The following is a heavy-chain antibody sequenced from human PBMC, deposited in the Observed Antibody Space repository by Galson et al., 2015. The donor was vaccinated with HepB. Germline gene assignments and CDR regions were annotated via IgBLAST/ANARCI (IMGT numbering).Heavy chain of an antibody. D-gene: IGHD6-19*01. CDR2: IYYSGST. CDR1: GGSISSSSYY. V-gene: IGHV4-39*01. Sequence: LSLTCTVSGGSISSSSYYWGWIRQPPGKGLEWIGSIYYSGSTYYNPSLKSRVTISVDTSKNQFSLELRSVTAADTAVYYCATHCTVWSPCNGMDVWGQGTTVTVSS. CDR3: ATHCTVWSPCNGMDV. J-gene: IGHJ6*02.